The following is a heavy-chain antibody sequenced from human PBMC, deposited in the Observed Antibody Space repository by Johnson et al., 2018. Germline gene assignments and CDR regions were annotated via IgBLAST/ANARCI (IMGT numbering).Heavy chain of an antibody. J-gene: IGHJ4*02. D-gene: IGHD3/OR15-3a*01. CDR2: ITSDGGTT. Sequence: EVQLVESGGGLVQPGGSLRLSCAASGFTFSRFSMHWVRQAPGKGLEYVSAITSDGGTTYYADSAKGRFTISRANSKNTLFLQMGSLRPEDLAVYYGTREGTVNFFDYWGQGTLVTVSS. CDR1: GFTFSRFS. V-gene: IGHV3-64*07. CDR3: TREGTVNFFDY.